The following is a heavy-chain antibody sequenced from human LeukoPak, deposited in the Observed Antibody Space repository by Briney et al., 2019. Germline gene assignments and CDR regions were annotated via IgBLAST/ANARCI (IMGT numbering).Heavy chain of an antibody. CDR2: INHSGST. V-gene: IGHV4-34*01. Sequence: SETLSLTCAVYGGSFSGYYWSWIRQPPGKGLEWIGEINHSGSTNYNPSPKSRVTISVDTSKNQFSLKLSSVTAADTAVYYCARGGEAAANPPFDYWGQGTLVTVSS. CDR1: GGSFSGYY. D-gene: IGHD2-2*01. J-gene: IGHJ4*02. CDR3: ARGGEAAANPPFDY.